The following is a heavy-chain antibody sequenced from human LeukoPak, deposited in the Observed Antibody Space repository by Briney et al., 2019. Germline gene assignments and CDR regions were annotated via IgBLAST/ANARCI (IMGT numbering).Heavy chain of an antibody. Sequence: SETLSLTCTVSGGSISSYYWSWIRQPAGKGLEWIGSIYHSGSTYYNPSLKSRVTISVDTSKNQFSLKLSSVTAADTAVYYCARAPFDSSGYSLGFDYWGQGTLVTVSS. CDR2: IYHSGST. V-gene: IGHV4-4*07. CDR1: GGSISSYY. D-gene: IGHD3-22*01. CDR3: ARAPFDSSGYSLGFDY. J-gene: IGHJ4*02.